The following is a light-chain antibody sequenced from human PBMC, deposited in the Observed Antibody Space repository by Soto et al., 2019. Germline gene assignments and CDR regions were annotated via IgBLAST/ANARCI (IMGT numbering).Light chain of an antibody. J-gene: IGKJ2*01. V-gene: IGKV3-20*01. CDR3: QQYGSSPPYT. CDR1: QSVSSSY. Sequence: EIVLTQSPGTLSLSPGERAILSCRASQSVSSSYLAWYQQKPGQAPRLLIYGASSRATGIPDRFSGSGSGTDFTLTIRRLEPEDFAVYYCQQYGSSPPYTFGQGTKLEIK. CDR2: GAS.